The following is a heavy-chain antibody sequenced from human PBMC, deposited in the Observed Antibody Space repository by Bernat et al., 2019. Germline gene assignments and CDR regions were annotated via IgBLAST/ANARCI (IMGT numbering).Heavy chain of an antibody. J-gene: IGHJ4*02. CDR2: IKSKTDGGPT. Sequence: EVQLVESGGGLVKPGGSLRLSCAASGFTFSNAWMSWVRQAPGKGLEWVGRIKSKTDGGPTDQAAPVKGRFTSSRDDSKNTLYLQMNSLNTEDTAVYYCTTVLPDDSGDDYWGQGTLVTVSS. D-gene: IGHD1-14*01. CDR1: GFTFSNAW. CDR3: TTVLPDDSGDDY. V-gene: IGHV3-15*01.